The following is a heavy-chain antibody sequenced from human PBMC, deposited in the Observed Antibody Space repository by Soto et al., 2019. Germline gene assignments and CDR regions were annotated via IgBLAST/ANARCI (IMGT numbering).Heavy chain of an antibody. CDR3: ARVPGRL. V-gene: IGHV3-53*02. J-gene: IGHJ4*02. CDR1: GFSVSRNY. CDR2: VYSGGAT. D-gene: IGHD3-10*01. Sequence: QLVETGGGLIQPGTSLTLSCAASGFSVSRNYMTWVRQAPGKGLEWVSFVYSGGATFYADFVRGRFILSRDDSQNTMYLQMTKLRAEETAVYYCARVPGRLWGRGTLVTVAS.